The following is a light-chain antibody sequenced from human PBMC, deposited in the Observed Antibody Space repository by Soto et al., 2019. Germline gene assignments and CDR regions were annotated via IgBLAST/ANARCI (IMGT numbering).Light chain of an antibody. CDR2: AAS. V-gene: IGKV1-6*01. CDR1: QDIGID. Sequence: AIQVTQSPSSLSASVGDRVTITCRASQDIGIDLGWYQQRPGKAPKLLISAASSLQGGVPSRFSGSGSGTDFTLTISSLQPEDFATYCCLQDLTYPLTFGGGTKVEIK. J-gene: IGKJ4*01. CDR3: LQDLTYPLT.